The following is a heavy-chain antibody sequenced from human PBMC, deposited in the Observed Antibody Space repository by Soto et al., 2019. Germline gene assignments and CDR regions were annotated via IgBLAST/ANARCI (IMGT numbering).Heavy chain of an antibody. CDR1: GGSISSSSYY. CDR3: AKTVVPAAILYYYGMDV. V-gene: IGHV4-39*07. CDR2: IYHSGST. J-gene: IGHJ6*02. D-gene: IGHD2-2*02. Sequence: PSETLSLTCTVSGGSISSSSYYWGWIRQPPGKGLEWIGNIYHSGSTYYNPSLKSRVTISVDTSKNQFSLKLSSVTAADTAVYYCAKTVVPAAILYYYGMDVWGQGTTVTVS.